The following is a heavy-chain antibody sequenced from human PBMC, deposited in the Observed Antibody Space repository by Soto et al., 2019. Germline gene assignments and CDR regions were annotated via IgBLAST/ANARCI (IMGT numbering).Heavy chain of an antibody. CDR3: ARHPGGRGVYYGMDV. Sequence: QVQLVQSGAEVKKPGSSVKVSCKASGGTFSSYAISWVRQAPGQGLEWMGGIIPIFGTANYAQKFQGRVTIAADESTGTAYMELSSLRSEETAVYYCARHPGGRGVYYGMDVWGQGTTVTVSS. J-gene: IGHJ6*02. V-gene: IGHV1-69*12. CDR1: GGTFSSYA. CDR2: IIPIFGTA. D-gene: IGHD2-15*01.